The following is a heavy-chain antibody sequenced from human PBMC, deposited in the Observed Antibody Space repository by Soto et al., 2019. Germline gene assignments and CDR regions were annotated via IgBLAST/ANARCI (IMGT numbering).Heavy chain of an antibody. CDR2: TYYRSKWYN. CDR3: ARDQPPMPTHKSHYYGSGSPGHFYYYYGMDV. D-gene: IGHD3-10*01. CDR1: GDSVSSNSAA. V-gene: IGHV6-1*01. J-gene: IGHJ6*02. Sequence: PSQTLSLTCAISGDSVSSNSAAWNWIRQSPSRGLEWLGRTYYRSKWYNDYAVSVKSRITINPDTSKNQFSLQLNSVTPEDTAVYYCARDQPPMPTHKSHYYGSGSPGHFYYYYGMDVWGQGTTVTVSS.